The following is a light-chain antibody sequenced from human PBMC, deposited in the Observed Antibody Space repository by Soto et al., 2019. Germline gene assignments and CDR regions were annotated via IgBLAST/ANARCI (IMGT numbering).Light chain of an antibody. CDR2: DVT. V-gene: IGLV2-14*02. CDR1: SSDVGSYNL. Sequence: QSVLTQPASVSGSPGQSITISCIGTSSDVGSYNLVSWYQQHPGKAPKLMIYDVTKRPSGVSNRFSGSKSGNTASLTISGLQAEDEADYYCSSYTSSSTLYYVFGTGTKVTVL. CDR3: SSYTSSSTLYYV. J-gene: IGLJ1*01.